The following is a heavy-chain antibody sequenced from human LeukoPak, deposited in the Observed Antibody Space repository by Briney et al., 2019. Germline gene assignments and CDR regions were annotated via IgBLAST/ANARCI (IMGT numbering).Heavy chain of an antibody. D-gene: IGHD1-26*01. CDR1: GYTFTGYY. CDR3: AREGDYSGIYYHY. CDR2: INPNSGGT. J-gene: IGHJ4*02. Sequence: GASVKVSCKASGYTFTGYYMHWVRQAPGQGLEWMGWINPNSGGTNYAQKFQGRVTMTRDTSISTAYMELSRLRSDDTAVYYCAREGDYSGIYYHYWGQGTLVTVSS. V-gene: IGHV1-2*02.